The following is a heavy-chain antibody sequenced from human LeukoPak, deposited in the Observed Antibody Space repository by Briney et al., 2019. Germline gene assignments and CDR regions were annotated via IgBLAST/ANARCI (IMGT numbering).Heavy chain of an antibody. V-gene: IGHV4-61*02. CDR2: IQTSGST. D-gene: IGHD2-8*01. J-gene: IGHJ1*01. CDR1: GGSISSSSYY. CDR3: ARERGVYEH. Sequence: SETLSLTCTVSGGSISSSSYYWTWIRQPAGKGLEWIGRIQTSGSTTYNPSLKSRVTMSADTSKNQFSLKLNSVTAADTAVYYCARERGVYEHWGQGTLVTVSS.